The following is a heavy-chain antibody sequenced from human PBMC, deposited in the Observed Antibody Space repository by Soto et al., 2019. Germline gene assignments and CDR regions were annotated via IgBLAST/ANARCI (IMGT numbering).Heavy chain of an antibody. Sequence: GGSLRLSCAASGFTFSSYAMSWLRQAPGKGLEWVSAISGSGGSTYYADSVKGRFTISRDNSKNTLYLQMNSLRAEDTAVYYCAKDNPANPYGDYELDAFDIWGQGTMVTVSS. J-gene: IGHJ3*02. CDR2: ISGSGGST. CDR1: GFTFSSYA. CDR3: AKDNPANPYGDYELDAFDI. D-gene: IGHD4-17*01. V-gene: IGHV3-23*01.